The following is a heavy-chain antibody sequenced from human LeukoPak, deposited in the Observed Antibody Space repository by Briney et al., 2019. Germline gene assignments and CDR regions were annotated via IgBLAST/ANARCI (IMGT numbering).Heavy chain of an antibody. V-gene: IGHV4-31*03. CDR2: IYYSGST. Sequence: TLSLTCTFSGGSISSGGYYWSWIRQHPGKGLEWIGYIYYSGSTYYHPSLKSRVTISVDTSKNQFSLKLSSVTAADTAVYYCAREVSPTYYYDSSGWDIWGQGTMVTVSS. CDR3: AREVSPTYYYDSSGWDI. J-gene: IGHJ3*02. D-gene: IGHD3-22*01. CDR1: GGSISSGGYY.